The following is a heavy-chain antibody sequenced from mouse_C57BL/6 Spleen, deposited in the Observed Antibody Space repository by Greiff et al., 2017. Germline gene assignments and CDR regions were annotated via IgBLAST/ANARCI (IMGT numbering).Heavy chain of an antibody. CDR1: GFTFTDYY. V-gene: IGHV7-3*01. D-gene: IGHD4-1*01. CDR3: ASLTGVYYARDY. Sequence: EVKLVESGGGLVQPGGSLSLSCAASGFTFTDYYMSWVRQPPGKALEWLGFIRNKANGYTTEYSASVKGRFTISRDNSQSILYLQMNALRAEDSATYYCASLTGVYYARDYWGQGTSVTVSS. CDR2: IRNKANGYTT. J-gene: IGHJ4*01.